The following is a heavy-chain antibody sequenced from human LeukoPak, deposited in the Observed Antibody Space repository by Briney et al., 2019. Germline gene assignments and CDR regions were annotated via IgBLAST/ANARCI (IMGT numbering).Heavy chain of an antibody. J-gene: IGHJ4*02. CDR3: ARARDGWVPDY. D-gene: IGHD1-26*01. V-gene: IGHV1-8*01. CDR2: MTPNSGNT. Sequence: WMGWMTPNSGNTGYAQKFQGRVTMTRNTSISTAYMELSSLRSEDTAVYYCARARDGWVPDYWGQGTLVTVSS.